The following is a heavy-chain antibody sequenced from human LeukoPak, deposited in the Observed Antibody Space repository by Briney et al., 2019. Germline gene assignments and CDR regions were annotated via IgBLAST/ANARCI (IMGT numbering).Heavy chain of an antibody. CDR3: AHMSTMVRGVTYYFNY. D-gene: IGHD3-10*01. CDR2: IYWDDDK. V-gene: IGHV2-5*02. J-gene: IGHJ4*02. Sequence: TLSLTCTVSGDSISSSSYYWGWIRQPPGKALEWLALIYWDDDKRYSPSLKSRLTITKDTSKNQVVLTMTNMDPVDTATYYCAHMSTMVRGVTYYFNYWGQGTLVTVSS. CDR1: GDSISSSSYY.